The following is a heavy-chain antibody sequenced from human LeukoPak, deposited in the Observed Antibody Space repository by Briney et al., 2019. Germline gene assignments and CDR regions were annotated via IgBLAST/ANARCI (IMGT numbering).Heavy chain of an antibody. CDR3: VGGPIAAAGEDY. Sequence: GGSLRLSCAASGFTFSTDSMNWVRQAPGKGREWVSSISGGSGNIYYADSVKGRFTISRDNAKNSLYLQMNSLSAEDTAMYYCVGGPIAAAGEDYWGQGSLVTVSS. D-gene: IGHD6-13*01. V-gene: IGHV3-21*01. J-gene: IGHJ4*02. CDR1: GFTFSTDS. CDR2: ISGGSGNI.